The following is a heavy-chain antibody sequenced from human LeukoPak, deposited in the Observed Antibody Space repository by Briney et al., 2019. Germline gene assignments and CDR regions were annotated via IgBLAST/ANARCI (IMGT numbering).Heavy chain of an antibody. J-gene: IGHJ4*02. CDR2: IFYSGTT. Sequence: PSETLSLTCTVSGGSIRSYYWSWIRQPPGKGLEGVGYIFYSGTTDSNPSLKSRVTISVDTSKNQFSLKLSSVTAADTAVYYCARTYCSGGSCHFDYWGQGTLVTVSS. D-gene: IGHD2-15*01. CDR1: GGSIRSYY. CDR3: ARTYCSGGSCHFDY. V-gene: IGHV4-59*08.